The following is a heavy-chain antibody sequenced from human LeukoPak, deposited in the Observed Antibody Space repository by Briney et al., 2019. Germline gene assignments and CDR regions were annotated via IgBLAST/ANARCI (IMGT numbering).Heavy chain of an antibody. Sequence: SETLSLTCTVSGGSISSGAYSWSWIRQHPGKGLEWIGYIYHSGSTYYNPSLKSRVTISVDTSKNQFSLKLSSVTAADTAVYYCARQEWELLFPYFDYWGQGTLVTVSS. CDR1: GGSISSGAYS. J-gene: IGHJ4*02. CDR2: IYHSGST. V-gene: IGHV4-39*01. D-gene: IGHD1-26*01. CDR3: ARQEWELLFPYFDY.